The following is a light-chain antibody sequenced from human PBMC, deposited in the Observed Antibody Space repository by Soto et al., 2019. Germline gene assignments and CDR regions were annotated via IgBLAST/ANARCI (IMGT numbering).Light chain of an antibody. J-gene: IGLJ3*02. CDR3: QSHDSRLSGV. CDR1: SSDVGGYNY. V-gene: IGLV2-11*01. CDR2: DVR. Sequence: QSALTQPRSVSGSPGQSVTISCTGTSSDVGGYNYVSWHQHHPGKAPKLIIYDVRKRPSGVPNRFSGSKSGTSASLAITGLQAEDEADYYCQSHDSRLSGVFGGGTKLTVL.